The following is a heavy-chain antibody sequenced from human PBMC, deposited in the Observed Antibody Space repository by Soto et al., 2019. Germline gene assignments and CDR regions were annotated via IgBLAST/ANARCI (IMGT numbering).Heavy chain of an antibody. J-gene: IGHJ4*02. CDR1: GCTFITYW. V-gene: IGHV3-7*05. Sequence: GGSLRLSCTASGCTFITYWMTWVRQAPGKGLEWVANIKPDESLKYYVDSVKGRFTISRDNSKNTLYLQMNSLRAEDTAVYYCATTRRTMVRGVGPIFDYWGQGTLVTVSS. CDR3: ATTRRTMVRGVGPIFDY. D-gene: IGHD3-10*01. CDR2: IKPDESLK.